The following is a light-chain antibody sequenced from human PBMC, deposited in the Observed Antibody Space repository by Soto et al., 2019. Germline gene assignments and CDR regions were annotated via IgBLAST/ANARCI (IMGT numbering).Light chain of an antibody. CDR3: QNYDSSPYT. V-gene: IGKV3-20*01. CDR1: QSVASNS. Sequence: ETVLTQSPGTLSLSPGETATLSCRASQSVASNSLAWYQQKPGQAPRLLVYGASGRATDIPDRFSGRGSGTDFTLTINRLEPEDFAVYYSQNYDSSPYTFGQGTKLEIK. J-gene: IGKJ2*01. CDR2: GAS.